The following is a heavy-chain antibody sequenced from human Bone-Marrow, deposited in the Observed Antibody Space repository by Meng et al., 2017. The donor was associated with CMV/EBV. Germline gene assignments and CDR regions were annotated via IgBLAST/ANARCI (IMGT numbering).Heavy chain of an antibody. V-gene: IGHV4-61*01. CDR3: AREFGLTGTFDY. D-gene: IGHD1-20*01. J-gene: IGHJ4*02. Sequence: SETLSLTCTVSGGSVSSASYYWTWIRQPPGKGLEWIGYIYYSGNTNYNPSLKSRVTISVDTSKNQFSLKLSSVIAADTAVYYCAREFGLTGTFDYWGQGTLVTVSS. CDR1: GGSVSSASYY. CDR2: IYYSGNT.